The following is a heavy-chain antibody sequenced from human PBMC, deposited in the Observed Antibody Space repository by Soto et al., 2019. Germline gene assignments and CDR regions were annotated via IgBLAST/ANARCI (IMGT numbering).Heavy chain of an antibody. J-gene: IGHJ5*02. CDR1: GFIFSDYA. CDR3: AKRPDSSDSSGYPA. CDR2: ISGSGVSI. V-gene: IGHV3-23*01. D-gene: IGHD3-22*01. Sequence: GGSLRLSCAASGFIFSDYAMTWVRQAPGKGLEWVSVISGSGVSIYYTESVRGRFTISRDNSKNTLYLQMHSLRPEDTAVYYCAKRPDSSDSSGYPAWGQGTLVTVSS.